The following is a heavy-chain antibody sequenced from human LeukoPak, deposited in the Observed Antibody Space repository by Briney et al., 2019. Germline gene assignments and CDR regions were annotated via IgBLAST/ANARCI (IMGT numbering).Heavy chain of an antibody. CDR3: ARDWDWGFGR. CDR1: GASISSNTAA. Sequence: SQTLSLTCAISGASISSNTAAWNWVRQSPSRGLEWLGRTYYKSGWYHDYAVSVKGRITINGDISKNQFSLQLNSMTPEDTAVYYCARDWDWGFGRWGQGTLVIVSS. D-gene: IGHD3/OR15-3a*01. V-gene: IGHV6-1*01. CDR2: TYYKSGWYH. J-gene: IGHJ4*02.